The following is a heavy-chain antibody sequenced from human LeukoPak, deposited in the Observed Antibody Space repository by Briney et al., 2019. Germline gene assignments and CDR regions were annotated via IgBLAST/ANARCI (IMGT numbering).Heavy chain of an antibody. V-gene: IGHV3-11*01. CDR3: ARARSGYSYVLDY. D-gene: IGHD5-18*01. Sequence: PGGSLRLSCAASGFTFSDYYMSWIRQAPGKGLEWVSFNSSSVSTIYYADSVKGRFTISRDNSKNTLYLQMNSLRAEDTAVYYCARARSGYSYVLDYWGQGTLVTVSS. CDR1: GFTFSDYY. J-gene: IGHJ4*02. CDR2: NSSSVSTI.